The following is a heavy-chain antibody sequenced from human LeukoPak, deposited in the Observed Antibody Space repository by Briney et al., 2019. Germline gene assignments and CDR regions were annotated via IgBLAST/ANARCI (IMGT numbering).Heavy chain of an antibody. Sequence: PSETLSLTCTVSGGSISSSSYYWGWIRQPPGKGLEWIGSIYYSGSTYYNPSLKSRVTISVDTSKNQFSLKLSSVTAADTAVYYCARDLRLRSEGGYFDYWGQGTLVTVSS. J-gene: IGHJ4*02. CDR1: GGSISSSSYY. V-gene: IGHV4-39*07. CDR2: IYYSGST. D-gene: IGHD4-17*01. CDR3: ARDLRLRSEGGYFDY.